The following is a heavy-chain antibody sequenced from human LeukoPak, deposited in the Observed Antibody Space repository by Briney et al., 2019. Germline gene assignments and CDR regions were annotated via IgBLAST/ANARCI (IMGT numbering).Heavy chain of an antibody. CDR3: AARKRYCSGGSCYGRFDY. J-gene: IGHJ4*02. CDR2: ISSSGSTI. D-gene: IGHD2-15*01. V-gene: IGHV3-11*01. CDR1: GFTFSDYY. Sequence: GGSLRLSCAASGFTFSDYYMSWIRQAPGKGLEWVSYISSSGSTIYYADSVKGRFTISRDNAKNSLYLQMNSLRAEDTAVYYCAARKRYCSGGSCYGRFDYWGQGTLVTVSS.